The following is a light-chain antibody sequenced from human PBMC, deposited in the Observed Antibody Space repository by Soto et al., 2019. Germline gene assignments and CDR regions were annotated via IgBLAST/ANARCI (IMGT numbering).Light chain of an antibody. CDR2: DVS. Sequence: QSALTQPASVSGAPGPSITISCTGTSSDAGSYNYVSWYQQYPGKAPKLMIYDVSHRPAGVSYRFSGSKSGNTASLTISGLQAEDEADYCCSSYTTSSTHVVCGGGTKLPVL. V-gene: IGLV2-14*01. CDR1: SSDAGSYNY. J-gene: IGLJ2*01. CDR3: SSYTTSSTHVV.